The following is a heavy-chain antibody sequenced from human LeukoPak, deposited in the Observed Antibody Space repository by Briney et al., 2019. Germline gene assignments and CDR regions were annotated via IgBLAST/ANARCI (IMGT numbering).Heavy chain of an antibody. D-gene: IGHD7-27*01. CDR2: INPNSGGT. V-gene: IGHV1-2*02. CDR3: ARVALWGSPLQDAFDI. CDR1: GYTFTGYY. Sequence: GASVKVSCKASGYTFTGYYMHWVRQAPGQGLEWMGWINPNSGGTNYAQKLQGRVTMTTDTSTSTAYMELRSLRSDDTAVYYCARVALWGSPLQDAFDIWGQGTMVTVSS. J-gene: IGHJ3*02.